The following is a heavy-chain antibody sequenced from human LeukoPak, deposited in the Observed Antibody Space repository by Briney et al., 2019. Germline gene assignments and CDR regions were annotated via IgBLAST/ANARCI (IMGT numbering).Heavy chain of an antibody. J-gene: IGHJ4*02. CDR2: INPNSGGT. CDR1: GYTFTGYY. V-gene: IGHV1-2*06. CDR3: ARGGPGGSWSYYNIDY. Sequence: GASVKVSCKASGYTFTGYYMHWVRQAPGQGLEWMGRINPNSGGTNYAQKFQGRVTMTRDTSISTAYMELSRLRSDDTAVYYCARGGPGGSWSYYNIDYWGQGTLVTVSS. D-gene: IGHD3-10*01.